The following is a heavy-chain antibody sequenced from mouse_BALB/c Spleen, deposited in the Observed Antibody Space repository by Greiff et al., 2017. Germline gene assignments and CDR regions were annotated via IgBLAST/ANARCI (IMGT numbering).Heavy chain of an antibody. CDR1: GFTFSSYT. CDR2: ISNGGGST. D-gene: IGHD1-1*01. Sequence: DVMLVESGGGLVQPGGSLKLSCAASGFTFSSYTMSWVRQTPEKRLEWVAYISNGGGSTYYPDTVKGRFTISRDNAKNTLYLQMSSLKSEDTAMYYCARDTTVGPFAYWGQGTLVTVSA. V-gene: IGHV5-12-2*01. CDR3: ARDTTVGPFAY. J-gene: IGHJ3*01.